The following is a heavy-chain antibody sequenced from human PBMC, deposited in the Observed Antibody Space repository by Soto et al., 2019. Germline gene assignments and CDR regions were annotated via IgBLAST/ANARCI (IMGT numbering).Heavy chain of an antibody. D-gene: IGHD3-3*01. CDR3: AKAGSGTYYRFFDT. Sequence: EVQLMESGGGLVKPGGTLRLSCVGSGFSLSDYAMSWVRQIPGKGLEWVSAISASGGSIFYADSVKGRFTISRDLRNNTLFLQMNTLKAEDTAFYFCAKAGSGTYYRFFDTWGQGALVTVSS. CDR1: GFSLSDYA. J-gene: IGHJ4*02. V-gene: IGHV3-23*01. CDR2: ISASGGSI.